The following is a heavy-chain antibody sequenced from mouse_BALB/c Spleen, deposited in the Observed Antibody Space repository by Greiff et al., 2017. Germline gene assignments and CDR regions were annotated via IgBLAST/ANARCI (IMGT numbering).Heavy chain of an antibody. CDR2: ISYSGST. D-gene: IGHD1-1*02. V-gene: IGHV3-2*02. CDR3: ARKVARRYFDV. J-gene: IGHJ1*01. CDR1: GYSITSDYA. Sequence: EVQRVESGPGLVKPSQSLSLTCTVTGYSITSDYAWNWIRQFPGNKLEWMGYISYSGSTSYNPSLKSRISITRDTSKNQFFLQLNSVTTEDTATYYCARKVARRYFDVWGAGTTVTVSS.